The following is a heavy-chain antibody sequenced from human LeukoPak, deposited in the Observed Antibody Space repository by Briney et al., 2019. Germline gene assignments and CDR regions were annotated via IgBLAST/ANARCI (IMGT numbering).Heavy chain of an antibody. Sequence: SETLSLTCTVSGGSISSYYWSWIRQPPGKGLEWIGYIYYSGSTNYNPSLKSRVTISVDTSKNRFSLKLSSVTAADTAVYYCARTPARQLWRHFDLWGRGTLVTVSS. CDR1: GGSISSYY. CDR2: IYYSGST. V-gene: IGHV4-59*01. D-gene: IGHD5-18*01. CDR3: ARTPARQLWRHFDL. J-gene: IGHJ2*01.